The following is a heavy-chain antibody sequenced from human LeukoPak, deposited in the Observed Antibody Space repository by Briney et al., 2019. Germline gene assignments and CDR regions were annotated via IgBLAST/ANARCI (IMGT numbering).Heavy chain of an antibody. CDR3: AREPPPRYCSSTSCPHNWFDP. J-gene: IGHJ5*02. Sequence: SETLSLTCTVSGGSISSYYWSWIRQPAGKGLEWIGRIYTSGSTNYNPSLKSRVTMSVDTSRNQFSLKLSSVTAADTAVYYCAREPPPRYCSSTSCPHNWFDPWGQGTLVTVSS. CDR2: IYTSGST. CDR1: GGSISSYY. V-gene: IGHV4-4*07. D-gene: IGHD2-2*01.